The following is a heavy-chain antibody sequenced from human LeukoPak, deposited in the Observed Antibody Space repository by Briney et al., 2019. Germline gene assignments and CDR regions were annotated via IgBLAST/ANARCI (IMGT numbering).Heavy chain of an antibody. J-gene: IGHJ5*02. CDR2: INHSGST. D-gene: IGHD6-19*01. Sequence: SETLSLTCAVYGGSFSGYYWSWIRQPPGKGLEWIGEINHSGSTNYNPSLKSRVTMSVDTSKNQFSLKLSSVTAAGTAVYYCARGEYSSGCLFDPWGQGTLVTVSS. CDR1: GGSFSGYY. V-gene: IGHV4-34*01. CDR3: ARGEYSSGCLFDP.